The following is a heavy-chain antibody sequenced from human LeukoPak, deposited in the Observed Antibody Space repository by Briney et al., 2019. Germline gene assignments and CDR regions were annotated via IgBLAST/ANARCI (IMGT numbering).Heavy chain of an antibody. J-gene: IGHJ2*01. Sequence: GESLKISCQTSGFIFTNYWIGWVRLMPGKGLEWMGIIYPLDSDTRYSPSFQGQVTISADKSISTAYLQWSSLKASDTAIYYCARQGTGESWYFDLWGRGTLVTVSS. D-gene: IGHD7-27*01. V-gene: IGHV5-51*01. CDR3: ARQGTGESWYFDL. CDR2: IYPLDSDT. CDR1: GFIFTNYW.